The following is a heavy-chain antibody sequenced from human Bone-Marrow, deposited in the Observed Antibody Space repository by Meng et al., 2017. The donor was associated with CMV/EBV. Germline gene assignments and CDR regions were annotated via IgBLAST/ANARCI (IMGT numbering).Heavy chain of an antibody. D-gene: IGHD3-22*01. CDR1: GFAFSTYS. J-gene: IGHJ4*02. CDR3: ARDGDRSGDYSWGYFDY. V-gene: IGHV3-48*04. Sequence: GGSLRLSCTASGFAFSTYSVNWVRQAPGKGLEWVAYISWSSATIYYADSVKGRFTISRDNAKSSLYLHMSSLRAADTAVYYCARDGDRSGDYSWGYFDYWGQGTLVTVYS. CDR2: ISWSSATI.